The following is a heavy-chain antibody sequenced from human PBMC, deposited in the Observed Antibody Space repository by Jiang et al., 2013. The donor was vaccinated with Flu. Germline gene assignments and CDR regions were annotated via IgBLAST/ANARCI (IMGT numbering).Heavy chain of an antibody. CDR3: ARGKKEFRGYCVGDRCYSFFDY. CDR1: GGSFSNAP. CDR2: IIPIFGPA. Sequence: VQLVESGAEVKKPGSSVKVSCKASGGSFSNAPFSWVRQAPGQGLEWLGGIIPIFGPANYAQKFQGRVTIIADKSTTTVYMELSSLRSEDTAMYFCARGKKEFRGYCVGDRCYSFFDYWGQGTLVTVSS. J-gene: IGHJ4*02. D-gene: IGHD2-21*02. V-gene: IGHV1-69*06.